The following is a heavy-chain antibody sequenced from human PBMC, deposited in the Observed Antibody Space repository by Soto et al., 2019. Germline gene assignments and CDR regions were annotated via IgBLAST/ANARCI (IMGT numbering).Heavy chain of an antibody. D-gene: IGHD6-13*01. CDR3: ARPRSSSRNYYGMDV. CDR2: IYPADSDI. V-gene: IGHV5-51*01. J-gene: IGHJ6*02. Sequence: GESLKISCKASGYSFSSYWIALVRQMPGKGLEWMGIIYPADSDIRYSESSEGHVTISADKSISTAYLQWSSLKASDTAMYYCARPRSSSRNYYGMDVWGQGTTVTVSS. CDR1: GYSFSSYW.